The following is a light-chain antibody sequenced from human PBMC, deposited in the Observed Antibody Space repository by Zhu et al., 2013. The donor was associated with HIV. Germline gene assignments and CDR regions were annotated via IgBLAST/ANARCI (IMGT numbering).Light chain of an antibody. CDR1: ETITGGY. J-gene: IGKJ1*01. CDR2: DAY. CDR3: QQYGSSPRT. Sequence: EIVLTQSPGTLSLSPGERATLFCWASETITGGYLAWYQRKPGQAPRLIMYDAYTRAIGIPDRFSGSGSGTEFSLTVSRLEPEDFAVYYCQQYGSSPRTFGQGTKVEIK. V-gene: IGKV3-20*01.